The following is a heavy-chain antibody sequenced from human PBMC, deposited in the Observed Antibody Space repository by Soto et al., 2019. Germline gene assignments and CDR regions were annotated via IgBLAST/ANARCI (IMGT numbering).Heavy chain of an antibody. CDR3: ARPLVAPVAGPYYYGMDV. D-gene: IGHD6-19*01. Sequence: LRLSCTASGFTFNSYRFNWVRQAPCKGLEWVAVIWYDGNTKYYADSVKGRFTISRDNLRSTVYLQMNSLTAEDTAVYYCARPLVAPVAGPYYYGMDVWGQGTTVTV. CDR1: GFTFNSYR. V-gene: IGHV3-33*01. CDR2: IWYDGNTK. J-gene: IGHJ6*02.